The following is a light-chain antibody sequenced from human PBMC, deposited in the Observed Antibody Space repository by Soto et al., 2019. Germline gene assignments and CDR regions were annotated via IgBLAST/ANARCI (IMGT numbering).Light chain of an antibody. Sequence: QAVVTPGPSLTVSPGGTVTFTCGSSTGVVTSGHYPYWFQQKPGQAPRTLIYDTSNKHSWTPARFSGSLLGGKAALTLSGAQPEDEAEYYCLLSYSGARGVFGTGTKVTVL. CDR1: TGVVTSGHY. CDR3: LLSYSGARGV. CDR2: DTS. J-gene: IGLJ1*01. V-gene: IGLV7-46*01.